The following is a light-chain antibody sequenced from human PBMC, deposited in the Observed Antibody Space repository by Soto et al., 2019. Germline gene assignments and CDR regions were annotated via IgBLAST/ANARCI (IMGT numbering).Light chain of an antibody. Sequence: MVLTHSPASLSFSRGDIAALSCRASQSVSSYLAWYQQKPGQAPRLLIYDASNRATGIPARFSGSGSGTDFTLTISRLEPEDFAVYYCQQYGSYWTFGQGTKVDIK. V-gene: IGKV3-11*01. CDR2: DAS. CDR3: QQYGSYWT. J-gene: IGKJ1*01. CDR1: QSVSSY.